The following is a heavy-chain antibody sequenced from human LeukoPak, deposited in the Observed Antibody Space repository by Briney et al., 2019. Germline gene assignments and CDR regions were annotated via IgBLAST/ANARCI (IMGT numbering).Heavy chain of an antibody. CDR1: GYTFTGYY. Sequence: ASVKVSCKASGYTFTGYYMHWVRQAPGQGLEWMGRINPNSGGTNYAQKFQGRVTMTRDTSISTAYMELSRLRSDDTAVYYCARLRTSWPSGFDYWGQGTLVTVSS. J-gene: IGHJ4*02. D-gene: IGHD3-10*01. CDR3: ARLRTSWPSGFDY. V-gene: IGHV1-2*06. CDR2: INPNSGGT.